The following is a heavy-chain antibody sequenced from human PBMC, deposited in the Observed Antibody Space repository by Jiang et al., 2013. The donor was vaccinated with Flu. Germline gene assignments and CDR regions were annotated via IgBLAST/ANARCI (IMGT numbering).Heavy chain of an antibody. D-gene: IGHD6-13*01. Sequence: KPSETLSLTCTVSGASIRNYYWAWIRQPPGKGLEWIGYIYYSESTNYNPSLKSRVTMSLDTSKNLFFLTLNSVTAADTAVYYCARDRSRTHWYRIDYWGQGALVTVSS. CDR2: IYYSEST. V-gene: IGHV4-59*01. CDR3: ARDRSRTHWYRIDY. CDR1: GASIRNYY. J-gene: IGHJ4*02.